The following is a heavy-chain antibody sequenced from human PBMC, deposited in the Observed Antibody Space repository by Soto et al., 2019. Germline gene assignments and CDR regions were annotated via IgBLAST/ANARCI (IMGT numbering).Heavy chain of an antibody. D-gene: IGHD6-19*01. CDR3: ARDRSSGWTFDY. CDR1: GYTFTSYA. Sequence: QVQLVQSGAEVKKPGASVKVSCKASGYTFTSYAMHWVRQAPGQRLEWMGWINAGNGNTKYSQKFQGRVTITRDTSASTAYMELSSLRSEDTAVYYCARDRSSGWTFDYWGKGTLVTVYS. J-gene: IGHJ4*02. CDR2: INAGNGNT. V-gene: IGHV1-3*01.